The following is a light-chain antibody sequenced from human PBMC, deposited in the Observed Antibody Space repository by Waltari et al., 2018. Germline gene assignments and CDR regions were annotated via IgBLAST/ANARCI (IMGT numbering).Light chain of an antibody. CDR1: TGPFYSGQY. J-gene: IGLJ2*01. Sequence: QPVVTQEPPLTVSPGGTVTPTCCSSTGPFYSGQYPYGFQQKPGQAPRTLIYDTTRKHSWTPARFSGSLLGDKAALTLSGAQPEDEADYYCLLSYSGVVVFGGGTKLTVL. CDR3: LLSYSGVVV. CDR2: DTT. V-gene: IGLV7-46*01.